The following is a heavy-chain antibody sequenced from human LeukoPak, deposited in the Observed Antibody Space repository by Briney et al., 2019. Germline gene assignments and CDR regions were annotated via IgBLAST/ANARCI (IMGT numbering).Heavy chain of an antibody. J-gene: IGHJ4*02. Sequence: PSETLSLTCTVSGGSISSYYWGWIRQPPGKGLEWIGSIYYSGSTYYNPSLKSRVTISVDTSKNQFSLKLSSVTAADTAVYYCARGGRLRWNDYWGQGTLVTVSS. CDR2: IYYSGST. V-gene: IGHV4-39*07. D-gene: IGHD4-23*01. CDR3: ARGGRLRWNDY. CDR1: GGSISSYY.